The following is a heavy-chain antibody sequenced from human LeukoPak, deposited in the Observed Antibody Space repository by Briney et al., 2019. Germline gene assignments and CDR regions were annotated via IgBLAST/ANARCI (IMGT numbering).Heavy chain of an antibody. CDR3: ARDLWVATIFPGAFDI. D-gene: IGHD5-24*01. CDR1: GFTFSSYE. Sequence: GGSPRLSCAASGFTFSSYEMNWVRQAPGKGLEWVSYINTRGTTIYYADSVKGRFTISRDNAKNSLYLQMNSLRAEDTAVYYCARDLWVATIFPGAFDIWGQGTMVTVSS. J-gene: IGHJ3*02. CDR2: INTRGTTI. V-gene: IGHV3-48*03.